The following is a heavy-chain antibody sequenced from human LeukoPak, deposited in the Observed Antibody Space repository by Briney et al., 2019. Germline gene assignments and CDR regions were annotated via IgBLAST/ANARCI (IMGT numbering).Heavy chain of an antibody. CDR2: IYPGDSDT. Sequence: GESLKISCKGSGYIISHWIGWVRQVPGKGLEWMGIIYPGDSDTRYSPAFEGQVTISADKPISTAYLQWGSLKASDSAMYYCARRDFGGPRWYFDLWGRGTLVTVSS. D-gene: IGHD2-21*01. CDR1: GYIISHW. CDR3: ARRDFGGPRWYFDL. J-gene: IGHJ2*01. V-gene: IGHV5-51*04.